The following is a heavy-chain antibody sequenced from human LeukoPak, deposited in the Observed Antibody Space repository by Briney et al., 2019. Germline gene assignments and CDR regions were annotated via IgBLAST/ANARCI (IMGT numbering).Heavy chain of an antibody. CDR3: ARPSGSYWNWFDP. J-gene: IGHJ5*02. V-gene: IGHV3-48*03. D-gene: IGHD3-10*01. Sequence: GGSLRLSCAASGFTFSSYEMNWVRQAPGKGLEWVSYISSSGSTIYYADSVKGRFTISRDNAKNSLYLQMSSLRAEDTAVYYCARPSGSYWNWFDPWGQGTLVTVSS. CDR2: ISSSGSTI. CDR1: GFTFSSYE.